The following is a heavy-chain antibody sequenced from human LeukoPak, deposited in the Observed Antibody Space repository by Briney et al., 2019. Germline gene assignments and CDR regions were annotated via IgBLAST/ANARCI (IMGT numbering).Heavy chain of an antibody. D-gene: IGHD3-10*02. CDR2: ISPSGGIT. J-gene: IGHJ6*04. CDR3: AELGITMIGGV. CDR1: GFTFNSHA. Sequence: PGGSLRLSCAASGFTFNSHAMNWVRQAPGKGLEWVSVISPSGGITYYADSVKGRFTISRDNAKNSLYLQMNSLRAEDTAVYYCAELGITMIGGVWGKGTTVTISS. V-gene: IGHV3-23*01.